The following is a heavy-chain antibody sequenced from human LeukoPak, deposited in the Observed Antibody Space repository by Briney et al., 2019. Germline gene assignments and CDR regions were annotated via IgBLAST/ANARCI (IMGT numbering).Heavy chain of an antibody. D-gene: IGHD3-22*01. CDR1: GGSISSYC. J-gene: IGHJ4*02. CDR2: IYYSGST. Sequence: SETLSLTCTVSGGSISSYCWSWIRQPPGKGLEWIGYIYYSGSTNYNPSLKSRVTISVDTSKNQFSLKLSSVTAADTAVYYCARATMIVVEVDYWGQGTLVTVSS. CDR3: ARATMIVVEVDY. V-gene: IGHV4-59*12.